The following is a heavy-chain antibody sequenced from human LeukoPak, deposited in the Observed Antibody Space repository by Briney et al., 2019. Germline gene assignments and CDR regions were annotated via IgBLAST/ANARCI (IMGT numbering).Heavy chain of an antibody. CDR3: ARGPLVDYYYYYMDV. Sequence: SETLSLTCAVYGGSFSGYYWSWIRQPAGKGLEWIGRIYTSGSTNYNPSLKSRVTISVDTSKNQFSLKLSSVTAADTAVYYCARGPLVDYYYYYMDVWGKGTTVTISS. CDR2: IYTSGST. D-gene: IGHD2-2*01. V-gene: IGHV4-59*10. CDR1: GGSFSGYY. J-gene: IGHJ6*03.